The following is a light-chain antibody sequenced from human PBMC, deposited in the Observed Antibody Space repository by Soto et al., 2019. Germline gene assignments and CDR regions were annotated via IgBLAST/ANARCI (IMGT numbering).Light chain of an antibody. Sequence: EIVMTQSPATLSVSPGERATLSCRASQSVSSNLAWYQQIPGQASRLLIYGASTRATGIPARFSGSGSVTEFNRTISSLQSEDCAGYYCQQYKNWPQYNFGQGTKLEIQ. V-gene: IGKV3-15*01. CDR2: GAS. CDR3: QQYKNWPQYN. CDR1: QSVSSN. J-gene: IGKJ2*01.